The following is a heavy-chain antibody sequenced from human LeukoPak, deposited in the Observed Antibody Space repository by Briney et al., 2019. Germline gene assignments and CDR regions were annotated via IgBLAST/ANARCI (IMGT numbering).Heavy chain of an antibody. V-gene: IGHV3-21*01. CDR1: GFTFSSYS. CDR3: ASTPGIAVAVDY. J-gene: IGHJ4*02. D-gene: IGHD6-19*01. CDR2: ISSSSSYI. Sequence: GGSLRLSCAASGFTFSSYSMNWVRQAPGKGLEWVSTISSSSSYIYYADSVKGRFTISRDNAKNSLYLQMNSLRAEDTAVYYCASTPGIAVAVDYWGQGTLVTVSS.